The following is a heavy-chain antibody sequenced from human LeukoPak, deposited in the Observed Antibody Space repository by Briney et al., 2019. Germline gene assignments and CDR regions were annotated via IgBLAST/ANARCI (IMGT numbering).Heavy chain of an antibody. CDR2: ISSTGGYI. CDR3: VRDHYGNTGYLL. J-gene: IGHJ1*01. D-gene: IGHD2-2*03. CDR1: GFDFSDYG. Sequence: PGGSLRLSCVASGFDFSDYGMNWVRQAPGKGLEFVSSISSTGGYIYHAESLKGRFTTSRDNAENSVYLQMNSLSVEDTAVYFCVRDHYGNTGYLLWGQGTLVTVSS. V-gene: IGHV3-21*01.